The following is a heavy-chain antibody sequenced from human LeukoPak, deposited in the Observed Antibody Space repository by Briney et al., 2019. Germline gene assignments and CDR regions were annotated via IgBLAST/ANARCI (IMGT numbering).Heavy chain of an antibody. D-gene: IGHD4-11*01. CDR2: TWFDDSYQ. CDR1: GFSFSSHG. V-gene: IGHV3-33*01. CDR3: ARETYSLADV. Sequence: GGSLRLSCAASGFSFSSHGMHWVRQAPGKGLEWVGVTWFDDSYQHYAGSVRGRFTISRDNSKNTVYSQMNSLRAEDTAVYYCARETYSLADVWGQGTTVIVSS. J-gene: IGHJ6*02.